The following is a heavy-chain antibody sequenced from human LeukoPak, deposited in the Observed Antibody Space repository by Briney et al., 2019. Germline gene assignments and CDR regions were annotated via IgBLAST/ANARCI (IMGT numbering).Heavy chain of an antibody. D-gene: IGHD2-21*01. V-gene: IGHV4-38-2*01. CDR1: GVSISDGYY. Sequence: SETLSLTCDVSGVSISDGYYWGWIRQPPGKGLEWIGSLFHNGPSYYNPSLKSRVIITMDTSKNQFFLNLTSVTAADTAVYFCARLWFATWIDPWGQGALVTVS. CDR2: LFHNGPS. J-gene: IGHJ5*02. CDR3: ARLWFATWIDP.